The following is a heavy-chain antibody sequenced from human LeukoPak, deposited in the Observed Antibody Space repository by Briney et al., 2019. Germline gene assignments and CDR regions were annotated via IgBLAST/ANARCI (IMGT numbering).Heavy chain of an antibody. CDR3: AKRGGYSSSPSGYYFDY. V-gene: IGHV3-23*01. CDR2: ISGSGGST. CDR1: GFIFSSYA. Sequence: GGSLRLSCAASGFIFSSYAMSWVRQAPGKGLEWVSDISGSGGSTYYADSVKGRFTISRDNSKNTLYLQMNSLRAEDTAVYYCAKRGGYSSSPSGYYFDYWGQGTLVTVSS. D-gene: IGHD6-13*01. J-gene: IGHJ4*02.